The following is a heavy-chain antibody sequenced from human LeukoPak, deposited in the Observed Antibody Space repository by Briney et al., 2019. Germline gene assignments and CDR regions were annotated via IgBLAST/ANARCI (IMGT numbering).Heavy chain of an antibody. D-gene: IGHD3-3*01. Sequence: SETLSLTCAVYGGSFSGYYWSWIRQPPGKGLEWIGEINHSGSTNYNPSLKSRVTISVDTSKNQFSLKLSSVTAADTAVYYCARVSWNYVDYWGQGTLVTVSS. CDR1: GGSFSGYY. CDR3: ARVSWNYVDY. V-gene: IGHV4-34*01. CDR2: INHSGST. J-gene: IGHJ4*02.